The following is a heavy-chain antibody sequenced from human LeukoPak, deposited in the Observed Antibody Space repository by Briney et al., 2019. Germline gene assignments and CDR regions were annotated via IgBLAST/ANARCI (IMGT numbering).Heavy chain of an antibody. CDR3: AKDPLGIMQLEYYFDY. CDR1: GFTFSAYW. V-gene: IGHV3-7*01. CDR2: IKQDGSEK. J-gene: IGHJ4*02. Sequence: GGSLRLSCAASGFTFSAYWMSWVRQAPGKGLEWVANIKQDGSEKYYADSVKGRFTISRDNSKNTLYLQMNSLRAEDTAVYYCAKDPLGIMQLEYYFDYWGQGTLVTVSS. D-gene: IGHD6-13*01.